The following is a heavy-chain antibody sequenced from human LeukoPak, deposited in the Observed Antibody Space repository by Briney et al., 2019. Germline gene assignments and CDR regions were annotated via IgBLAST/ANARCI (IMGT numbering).Heavy chain of an antibody. CDR2: INSDGSST. CDR1: GFTFSSYW. CDR3: ARERGSGQYYFDY. V-gene: IGHV3-74*01. Sequence: PGGSLRLSCAASGFTFSSYWMHWVRQAPGKGLVWVSRINSDGSSTSYADSVKGRFTISRDNAKNTLYLQMNSLRAEDTAVYYCARERGSGQYYFDYWGQGTLVTVSS. J-gene: IGHJ4*02. D-gene: IGHD1-26*01.